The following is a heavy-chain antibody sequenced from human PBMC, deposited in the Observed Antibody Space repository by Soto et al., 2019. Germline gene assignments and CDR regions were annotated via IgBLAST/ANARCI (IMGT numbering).Heavy chain of an antibody. CDR3: AKNLQDCSGTSCYRAHCYYGMDV. V-gene: IGHV3-23*01. Sequence: EVQLLESGGGLVQPGGSLRLSCAASGFTFSSYAMSWVRQAPGKGLEWVSAISGSGGSTYYADSVKGRFTISRDNSKNTLYLQMSSLRAEDTAVYYCAKNLQDCSGTSCYRAHCYYGMDVWGQGTTVTASS. D-gene: IGHD2-2*02. CDR2: ISGSGGST. J-gene: IGHJ6*02. CDR1: GFTFSSYA.